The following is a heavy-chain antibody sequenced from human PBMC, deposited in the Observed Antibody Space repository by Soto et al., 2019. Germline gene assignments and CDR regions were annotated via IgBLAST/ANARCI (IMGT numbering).Heavy chain of an antibody. CDR2: ISAYNGNT. CDR1: GYTFTSYG. CDR3: ARDFYKHWGRYCSGGSCYSGWFDP. J-gene: IGHJ5*02. V-gene: IGHV1-18*03. D-gene: IGHD2-15*01. Sequence: ASVKVSCKASGYTFTSYGISWVRQAPGQGLEWMGWISAYNGNTNYAQKLQGRVTMTTDTSTSTAYMGLRSLRSDDMAVYYCARDFYKHWGRYCSGGSCYSGWFDPWGQGTLVTVSS.